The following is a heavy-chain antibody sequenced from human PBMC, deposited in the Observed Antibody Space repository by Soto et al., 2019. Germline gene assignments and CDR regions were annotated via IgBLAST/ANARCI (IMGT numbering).Heavy chain of an antibody. V-gene: IGHV3-48*02. CDR3: AREAIAVLNWFDP. CDR1: GLTFSIYS. Sequence: PGGSLRLSCAASGLTFSIYSMNWVRQAPGKGLGWVSYISSSSSTIYYADSVKGRFTISRDNAKNSLYLQMNSLRDEDTAVYYCAREAIAVLNWFDPWGQGTLVTVS. D-gene: IGHD6-19*01. J-gene: IGHJ5*02. CDR2: ISSSSSTI.